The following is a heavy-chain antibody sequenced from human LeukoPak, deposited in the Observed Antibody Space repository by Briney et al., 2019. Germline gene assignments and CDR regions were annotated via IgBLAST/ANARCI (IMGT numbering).Heavy chain of an antibody. V-gene: IGHV3-23*01. Sequence: PGGSLRLSCAASGFTSSSYAMSWVRQAPGKGLEWVSAISGSGGSTYYADSVKGRFTISRDNSKNTLYLQMNSLRAEDTAVYYCAKDLRYCSGGSCYLSTLFDYWGQGTLVTVSS. J-gene: IGHJ4*02. CDR3: AKDLRYCSGGSCYLSTLFDY. CDR1: GFTSSSYA. CDR2: ISGSGGST. D-gene: IGHD2-15*01.